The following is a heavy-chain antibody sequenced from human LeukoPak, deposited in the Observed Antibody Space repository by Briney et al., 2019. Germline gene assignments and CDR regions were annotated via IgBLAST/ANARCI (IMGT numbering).Heavy chain of an antibody. Sequence: SETLSLTCNASGGSIRGYYWSWIRQPPGKGLEWIGYIYSSGSTNYNPSLKSRVTISVDTSKNQFSLKLSSVTAADTAVYYCARDGDFWSGLNSAFDIWGQGTMVTVSS. CDR3: ARDGDFWSGLNSAFDI. V-gene: IGHV4-59*01. D-gene: IGHD3-3*01. CDR1: GGSIRGYY. CDR2: IYSSGST. J-gene: IGHJ3*02.